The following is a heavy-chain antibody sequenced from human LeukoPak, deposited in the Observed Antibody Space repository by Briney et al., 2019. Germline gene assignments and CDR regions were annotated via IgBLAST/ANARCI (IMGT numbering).Heavy chain of an antibody. Sequence: GGSLRLSCAASGFTFSSYGMHWVRQAPGKGLERVAFIRYDGSNKYYADSVKGRFTISRDNSKNTLYLQMNSLRAEDTAVYYCAKDGDGYNYGYYYYYMDVWDKGTTVTISS. CDR2: IRYDGSNK. D-gene: IGHD5-24*01. CDR1: GFTFSSYG. J-gene: IGHJ6*03. CDR3: AKDGDGYNYGYYYYYMDV. V-gene: IGHV3-30*02.